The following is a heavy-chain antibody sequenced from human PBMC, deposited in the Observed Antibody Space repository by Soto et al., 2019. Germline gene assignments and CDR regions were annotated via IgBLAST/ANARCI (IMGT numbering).Heavy chain of an antibody. V-gene: IGHV4-39*01. D-gene: IGHD6-6*01. J-gene: IGHJ4*02. CDR3: ENDIAAQAGLFGY. Sequence: QLQLQESGPGLVKPSETLSLTCTVSGGSISSSSYYWGWIRQPPGKGLEWIGSIYYSGSTYYNPSLKSRVTISVDTSKNQFSLKLSSVTAADTAVYYWENDIAAQAGLFGYWFQGTLVTVSS. CDR1: GGSISSSSYY. CDR2: IYYSGST.